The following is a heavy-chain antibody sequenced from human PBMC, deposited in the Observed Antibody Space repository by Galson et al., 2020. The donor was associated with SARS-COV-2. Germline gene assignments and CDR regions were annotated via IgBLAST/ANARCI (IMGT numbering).Heavy chain of an antibody. CDR2: IKQDGSEK. J-gene: IGHJ6*02. CDR3: ARAIRIAARPWAGYYGMDV. D-gene: IGHD6-6*01. Sequence: GGSLRLSCAASGFTFSSYWMSWVRQAPGKGLEWVANIKQDGSEKYYVDSVKGRFTISRDNAKNSLYLQMNSLRAEDTAVYYCARAIRIAARPWAGYYGMDVWGQGTTVTVSS. CDR1: GFTFSSYW. V-gene: IGHV3-7*05.